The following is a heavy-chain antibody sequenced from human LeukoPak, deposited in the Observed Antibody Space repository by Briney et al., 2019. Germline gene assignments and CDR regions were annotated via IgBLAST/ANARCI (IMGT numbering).Heavy chain of an antibody. CDR1: GFDFNIYW. Sequence: PGGSLRLSCTASGFDFNIYWMHWVRQAPGKGLVWVSRITADGSGTGYVDSVKGRFTIARDNTKNTVFLQMNSLRVEDTGVYYCIKGGGSGSIWGQGTPVTVSS. D-gene: IGHD6-19*01. CDR3: IKGGGSGSI. CDR2: ITADGSGT. V-gene: IGHV3-74*01. J-gene: IGHJ4*02.